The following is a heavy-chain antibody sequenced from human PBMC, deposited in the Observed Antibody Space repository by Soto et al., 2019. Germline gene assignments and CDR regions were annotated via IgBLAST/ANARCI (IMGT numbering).Heavy chain of an antibody. J-gene: IGHJ4*02. V-gene: IGHV3-48*02. D-gene: IGHD6-13*01. Sequence: TGGSLRLSCAASGFSFGSYTMNWVRQTPGKGLEWISFISTSSSAIRYADSVKGRFSISRDNARNSLYLQMNSLRDEDAAVYYCARASSWSFDSWGQGALVTVSS. CDR3: ARASSWSFDS. CDR2: ISTSSSAI. CDR1: GFSFGSYT.